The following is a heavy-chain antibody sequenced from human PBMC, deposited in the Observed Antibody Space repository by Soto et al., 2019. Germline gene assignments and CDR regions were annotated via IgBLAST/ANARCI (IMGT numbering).Heavy chain of an antibody. J-gene: IGHJ6*02. CDR1: GGSISSYY. D-gene: IGHD6-6*01. CDR2: IYYSGST. V-gene: IGHV4-59*01. Sequence: PSETLSLTCTVSGGSISSYYWSWIRQPPGKGLEWIGYIYYSGSTNYNPSLKSRVTISVDTSKNQFSLKLSSVTAADTAVYYCARVVLSSSPTTHYYYYGMDVWGQGTTVTVSS. CDR3: ARVVLSSSPTTHYYYYGMDV.